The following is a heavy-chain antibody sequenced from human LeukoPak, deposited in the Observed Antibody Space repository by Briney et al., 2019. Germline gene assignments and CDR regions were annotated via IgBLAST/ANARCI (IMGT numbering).Heavy chain of an antibody. CDR3: AKERAGMGADAFDV. Sequence: PGGSLRLSCAASGFTFDDYGMHWVRQAPGKGLEWVAMISYDGRNEYYVDSVKGRFTISRDNSKNTLYLQMNSLRAEDTAVYYCAKERAGMGADAFDVWGQGTMVTVSS. D-gene: IGHD1-26*01. CDR1: GFTFDDYG. J-gene: IGHJ3*01. V-gene: IGHV3-30*18. CDR2: ISYDGRNE.